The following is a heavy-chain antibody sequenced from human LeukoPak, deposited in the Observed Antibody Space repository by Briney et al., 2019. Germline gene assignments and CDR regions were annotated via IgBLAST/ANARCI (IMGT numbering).Heavy chain of an antibody. CDR1: GLTVSSNY. Sequence: GGSLRLSCAASGLTVSSNYMSWVRQAPGKGLEWVSVIYSGGSTYYADSVNGRFTISRDNSKNTLYLQMNSLRAEDTAVYYCARVVAPLYYFDYWGQGTLVTVSS. CDR2: IYSGGST. CDR3: ARVVAPLYYFDY. D-gene: IGHD2-21*01. V-gene: IGHV3-66*01. J-gene: IGHJ4*02.